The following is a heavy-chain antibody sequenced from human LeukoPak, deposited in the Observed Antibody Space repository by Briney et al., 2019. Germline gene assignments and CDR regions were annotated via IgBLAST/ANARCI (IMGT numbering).Heavy chain of an antibody. J-gene: IGHJ4*02. CDR1: GFTFRTYG. D-gene: IGHD7-27*01. V-gene: IGHV3-30*18. CDR2: ISYDGNDK. Sequence: GRSLRLCCAASGFTFRTYGMYWVRQAAGKGLEWVAVISYDGNDKYYADSVKGRFTISRDNSKNTLYLEMNSLRPEDTAIYYCAKDWGNWGYGYYFDHWGQGTLVTVSS. CDR3: AKDWGNWGYGYYFDH.